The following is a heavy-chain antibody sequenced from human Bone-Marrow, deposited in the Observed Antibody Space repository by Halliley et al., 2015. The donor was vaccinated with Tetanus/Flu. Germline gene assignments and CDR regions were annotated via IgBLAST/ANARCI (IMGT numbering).Heavy chain of an antibody. D-gene: IGHD6-19*01. CDR2: VNYDGGST. Sequence: VSGVNYDGGSTSSADPVRGRFTISRDSAKNTVYLQMNSLRAEDTAGYYCARQWYNSGFYGIDHWGQGTLVTVSS. CDR3: ARQWYNSGFYGIDH. V-gene: IGHV3-74*01. J-gene: IGHJ4*02.